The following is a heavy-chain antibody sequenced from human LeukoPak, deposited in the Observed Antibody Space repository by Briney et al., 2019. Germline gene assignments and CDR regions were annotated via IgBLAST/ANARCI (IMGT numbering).Heavy chain of an antibody. D-gene: IGHD3-10*01. CDR2: IYYSGST. Sequence: KPSEPLSLTCTVSGGSVSSGSYYWRWIRQPPGKGLEWLGYIYYSGSTNYNPSSKSRVTKSVDTSKNQFSLKLSSVTAADTAVYYCARVGGLLWFGELRNYYYYGMDVWGKGTTVTVSS. J-gene: IGHJ6*04. V-gene: IGHV4-61*01. CDR1: GGSVSSGSYY. CDR3: ARVGGLLWFGELRNYYYYGMDV.